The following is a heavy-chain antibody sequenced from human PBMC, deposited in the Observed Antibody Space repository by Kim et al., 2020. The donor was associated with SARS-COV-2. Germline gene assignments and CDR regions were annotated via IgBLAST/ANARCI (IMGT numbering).Heavy chain of an antibody. D-gene: IGHD3-10*01. V-gene: IGHV3-74*01. CDR2: INGDGSKT. J-gene: IGHJ6*02. Sequence: GGSLRLSCGASGFTFNFYWLQWVRQAPGKGLAWVSRINGDGSKTDYADSVKGRFTISRDNAKNTLYLQMNSLRVEDTAVYCCTRVKLLWGRDSIGLNEMAVWGHGTTVTVP. CDR1: GFTFNFYW. CDR3: TRVKLLWGRDSIGLNEMAV.